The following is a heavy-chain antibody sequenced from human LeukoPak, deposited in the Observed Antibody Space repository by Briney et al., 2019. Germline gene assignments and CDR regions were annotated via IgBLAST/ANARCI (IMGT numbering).Heavy chain of an antibody. D-gene: IGHD2-15*01. CDR3: AKGASGPFDY. CDR1: GFTFSNHW. J-gene: IGHJ4*02. CDR2: IKQDGSAK. V-gene: IGHV3-7*03. Sequence: PGGSLRLSCAASGFTFSNHWMSWVRQAPGKGLEWVANIKQDGSAKYYVDSVKGRFTISRDNAKNSLFLQMNSLRAEDTAIYYCAKGASGPFDYWGQGTLVTVSS.